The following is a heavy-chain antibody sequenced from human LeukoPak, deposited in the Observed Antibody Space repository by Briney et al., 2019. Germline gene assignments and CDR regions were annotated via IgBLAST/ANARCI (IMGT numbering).Heavy chain of an antibody. J-gene: IGHJ4*02. V-gene: IGHV1-2*02. CDR2: INPNSGGT. D-gene: IGHD3-10*01. Sequence: GASVKVSCKASGYSFSDYYMHWVRQAPGQGLEWMGWINPNSGGTNYAQKFQGRVTMTRDTSISTAYMELSRLRSDDTAVYYCARDFHGSGTYYPNWGQGTLVTVSS. CDR3: ARDFHGSGTYYPN. CDR1: GYSFSDYY.